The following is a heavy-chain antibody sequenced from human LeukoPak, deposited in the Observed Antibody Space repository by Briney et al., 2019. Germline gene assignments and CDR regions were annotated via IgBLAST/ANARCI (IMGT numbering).Heavy chain of an antibody. CDR3: AREGNNDYGDGTFDY. Sequence: GGSLRLSCAASGFTFSSYEMNWVRQAPGKGLEWVSYISSSGSTIYYADSVKGRFTISRDNAKNSLYLQMNSLRAEDTAVYYCAREGNNDYGDGTFDYWGQGTLVTVSS. CDR1: GFTFSSYE. V-gene: IGHV3-48*03. D-gene: IGHD4-17*01. J-gene: IGHJ4*02. CDR2: ISSSGSTI.